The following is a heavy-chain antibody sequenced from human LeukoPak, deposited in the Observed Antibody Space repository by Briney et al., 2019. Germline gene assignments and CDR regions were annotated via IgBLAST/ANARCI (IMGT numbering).Heavy chain of an antibody. Sequence: ASVKVSCKASGYTFTSYDIQWVRQATGQGLEWMGWMNPNTGNTGYAQNFQGRVTMTRDTSINTAYMELRSLRSDDTAVYYCAREVMVRGNPFDYWGQGTLVTVSS. V-gene: IGHV1-8*01. CDR2: MNPNTGNT. D-gene: IGHD3-10*01. J-gene: IGHJ4*02. CDR3: AREVMVRGNPFDY. CDR1: GYTFTSYD.